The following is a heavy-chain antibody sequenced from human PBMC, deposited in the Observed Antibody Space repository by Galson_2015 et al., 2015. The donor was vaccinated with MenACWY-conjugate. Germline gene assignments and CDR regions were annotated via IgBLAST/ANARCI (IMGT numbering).Heavy chain of an antibody. CDR3: ARMHIVLDATDAFDI. CDR1: GFSLSTYEMC. D-gene: IGHD3-22*01. CDR2: IDWRDNK. J-gene: IGHJ3*02. Sequence: PALVKPTQTLTLTCTFSGFSLSTYEMCIYWVRQPPGNALEWLARIDWRDNKYYTTSLKTRLTISKDTSTNQVVLTMTNVDPVDTATYYCARMHIVLDATDAFDIWGQGTMVTVSS. V-gene: IGHV2-70*11.